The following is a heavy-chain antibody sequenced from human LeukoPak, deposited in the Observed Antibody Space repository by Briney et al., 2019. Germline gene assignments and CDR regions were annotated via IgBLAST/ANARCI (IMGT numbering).Heavy chain of an antibody. Sequence: PGGSLRLSCAASGFTFSSYGMNWVRQAPGKGLEWFSYISSSSSTIYYADSVKGRFTISRDNAKNSLYLQMNSLRAEDTAVYYCARDSGYYDILTGYNGGAFDIWGQGAMVPVSS. CDR2: ISSSSSTI. V-gene: IGHV3-48*01. D-gene: IGHD3-9*01. CDR1: GFTFSSYG. J-gene: IGHJ3*02. CDR3: ARDSGYYDILTGYNGGAFDI.